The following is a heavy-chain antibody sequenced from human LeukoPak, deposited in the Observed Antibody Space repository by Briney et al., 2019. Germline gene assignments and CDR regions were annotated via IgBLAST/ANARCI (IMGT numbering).Heavy chain of an antibody. CDR2: IYYSGST. V-gene: IGHV4-59*01. CDR3: AREAATGTTEYYGMDV. D-gene: IGHD1-7*01. CDR1: GGSISSYY. J-gene: IGHJ6*02. Sequence: SETLSLTCTVSGGSISSYYWSWIRQPPGKGLEWIGYIYYSGSTSYNPSLKSRVTISVDTSKNQFSLKLSSVTAADTAVYYCAREAATGTTEYYGMDVWGQGTTVTVSS.